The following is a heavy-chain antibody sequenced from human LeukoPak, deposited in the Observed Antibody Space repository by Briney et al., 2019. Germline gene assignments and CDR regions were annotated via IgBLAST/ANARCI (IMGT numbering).Heavy chain of an antibody. Sequence: GGCLRLSCAASGFTFSSYAMRSVRQAPGKGLEWVSAISGSGGSTYYADSVKGRFTISIDNSKNTLDLQMNSLRAEDTAVYYCAKFHSARLAGPKYYFDYWGQGTLVTVSS. D-gene: IGHD6-19*01. V-gene: IGHV3-23*01. CDR3: AKFHSARLAGPKYYFDY. CDR1: GFTFSSYA. J-gene: IGHJ4*02. CDR2: ISGSGGST.